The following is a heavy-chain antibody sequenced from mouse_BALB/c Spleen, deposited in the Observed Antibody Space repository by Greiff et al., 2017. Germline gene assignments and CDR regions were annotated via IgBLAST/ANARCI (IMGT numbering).Heavy chain of an antibody. V-gene: IGHV1-62-2*01. D-gene: IGHD4-1*01. CDR3: ARHEGLGRAWFAY. CDR1: GYTFTEYI. J-gene: IGHJ3*01. Sequence: VQLQQSGAELVRPGSSVKISCKASGYTFTEYIIHWVKQRSGQGLEWIGWFYPGSGSIKYNEKFKDKATLTADKSSSTVYMELSSLTSEDSAVYFCARHEGLGRAWFAYWGQGTLVTVSA. CDR2: FYPGSGSI.